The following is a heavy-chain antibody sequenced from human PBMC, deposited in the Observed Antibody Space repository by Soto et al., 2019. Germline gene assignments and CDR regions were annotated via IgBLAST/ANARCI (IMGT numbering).Heavy chain of an antibody. CDR3: ARSPTRHPEPLWDFDL. D-gene: IGHD6-6*01. V-gene: IGHV3-13*01. CDR2: IATAGDT. CDR1: GFTFSSYD. J-gene: IGHJ2*01. Sequence: ESGGGLIQPGGSLRLSCXASGFTFSSYDMHWVRQVPGRGLDWVSGIATAGDTYYPGSVKGRFTISRDNAKNSLYLHMDSLRPGDTAVYYCARSPTRHPEPLWDFDLWGRGTLVTVSS.